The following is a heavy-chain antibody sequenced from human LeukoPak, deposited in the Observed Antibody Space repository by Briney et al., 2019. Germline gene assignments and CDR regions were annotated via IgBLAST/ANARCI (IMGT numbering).Heavy chain of an antibody. Sequence: PGGSLRLSCAASGFTFRSYSMNWVRQPPGKGLEWIGYIYYSGSTNYNPSLKSRVTISVDTSKNQFSLKLSSVTAADTAVYYCARTPRDGYNLYYFDYWGQGTLVTVSS. J-gene: IGHJ4*02. CDR1: GFTFRSYS. D-gene: IGHD5-24*01. CDR3: ARTPRDGYNLYYFDY. CDR2: IYYSGST. V-gene: IGHV4-59*01.